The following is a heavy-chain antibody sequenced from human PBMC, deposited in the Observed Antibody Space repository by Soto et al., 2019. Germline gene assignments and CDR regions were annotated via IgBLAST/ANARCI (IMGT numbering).Heavy chain of an antibody. CDR2: IYWDDDK. Sequence: SGPTLVNPTQTLTLTCPFSGFSLFTSGVGVGWIRQPPGRALEWLALIYWDDDKRYSPSLKTRLTITKDTSKNQVVLTMPSMEPGDTATISGGRVAGGGAYFDYWGQGALVTSPQ. CDR3: GRVAGGGAYFDY. D-gene: IGHD2-15*01. CDR1: GFSLFTSGVG. V-gene: IGHV2-5*02. J-gene: IGHJ4*02.